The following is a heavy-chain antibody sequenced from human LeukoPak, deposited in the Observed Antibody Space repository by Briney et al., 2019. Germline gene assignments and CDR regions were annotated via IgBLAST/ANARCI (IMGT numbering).Heavy chain of an antibody. D-gene: IGHD2-2*01. Sequence: GGSLRLSCAASGFTFSSYSMNWVRQAPGKGLEWVSAISGSGGSTYYADSVKGRFTISRDNSKNTLYLQMNSLRAEDTAVYYCATDCSSTSCPILIVDYWGQGTLVTVSS. CDR3: ATDCSSTSCPILIVDY. CDR2: ISGSGGST. CDR1: GFTFSSYS. V-gene: IGHV3-23*01. J-gene: IGHJ4*02.